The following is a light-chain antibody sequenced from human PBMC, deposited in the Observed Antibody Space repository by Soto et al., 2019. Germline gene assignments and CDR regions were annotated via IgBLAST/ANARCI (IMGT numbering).Light chain of an antibody. CDR2: EVT. V-gene: IGLV2-14*01. CDR3: SSYTSSRTYV. CDR1: SSDVGYYNY. J-gene: IGLJ1*01. Sequence: QSVLTQPASVSGSPGQSITISCTGTSSDVGYYNYVSWYQQHPGKAPKRIIYEVTNRPSGVSDRFSGSKSGNTASLTISGLQAEDEANYYCSSYTSSRTYVFGTGTKVTVL.